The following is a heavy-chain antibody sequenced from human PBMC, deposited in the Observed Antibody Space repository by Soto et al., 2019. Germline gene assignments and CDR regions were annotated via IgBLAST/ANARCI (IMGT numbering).Heavy chain of an antibody. CDR2: YYYSGST. J-gene: IGHJ6*02. CDR1: GGSISSYY. CDR3: ARDSQAPYGMDV. Sequence: QVQLQESGPGLVKPSETLSLTCTVSGGSISSYYWSWIRQPPGKGLEWIGYYYYSGSTNYNPSLQSRVTISVDTSKHQFSLKLSSVTAADTAVYYCARDSQAPYGMDVWGQGTTVTVSS. V-gene: IGHV4-59*01.